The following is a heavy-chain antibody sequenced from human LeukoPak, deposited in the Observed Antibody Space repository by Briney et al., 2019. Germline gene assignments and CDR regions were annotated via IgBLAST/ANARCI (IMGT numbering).Heavy chain of an antibody. CDR1: GDSISSYY. J-gene: IGHJ4*02. V-gene: IGHV4-59*01. D-gene: IGHD5-12*01. Sequence: SSETLSLTCTVSGDSISSYYWSWIRQPPGKGLEWIGYIYYSGSTNYNPSLKSRVTISVDTSKNQFSLKLSSVTAADTAVYYCARVKDSGYDFDYWGQGTLVTVSS. CDR3: ARVKDSGYDFDY. CDR2: IYYSGST.